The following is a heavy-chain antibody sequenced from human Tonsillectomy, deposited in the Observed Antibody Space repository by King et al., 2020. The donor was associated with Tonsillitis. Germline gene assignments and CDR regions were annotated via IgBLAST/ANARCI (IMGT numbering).Heavy chain of an antibody. J-gene: IGHJ4*02. V-gene: IGHV3-9*01. CDR2: ISWNSCSI. CDR1: GFTFDDYA. D-gene: IGHD3-22*01. CDR3: AKDIVISGYYIDY. Sequence: VQLVESGGGLVQPGRSLRLSCAASGFTFDDYAMHWVRQAPGKGLEWVSGISWNSCSIGYADSVKGRFTISRDHAKNSMYLQMNSLRAEDTALYYCAKDIVISGYYIDYWGQGTRVTGSS.